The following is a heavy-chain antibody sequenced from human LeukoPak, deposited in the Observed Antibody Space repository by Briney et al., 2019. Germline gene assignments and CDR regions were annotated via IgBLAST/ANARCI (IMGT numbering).Heavy chain of an antibody. Sequence: GGSLRLSCTGSGFMSNAYWMSWVRKAPGMGLEWVGKIRQDGGEIFYVDSVRGRFNISRDNAKNSVYLQLNSLRAEDTAVYYCARADLEWYLDLWGRGTLVTVSS. CDR1: GFMSNAYW. V-gene: IGHV3-7*01. CDR3: ARADLEWYLDL. CDR2: IRQDGGEI. J-gene: IGHJ2*01.